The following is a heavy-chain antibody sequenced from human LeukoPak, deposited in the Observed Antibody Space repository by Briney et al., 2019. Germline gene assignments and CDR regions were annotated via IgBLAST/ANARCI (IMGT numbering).Heavy chain of an antibody. D-gene: IGHD3-10*01. V-gene: IGHV3-30*03. CDR2: ISYDGSNK. Sequence: PGRSLRLSCAASGFTFSSYGMHWVRQAPGKGLEWVAVISYDGSNKYYADSVKGRFTISRDNSKNTLYLQMNSLRAEDTAVYYCARGIYGSGSYPLYYFDYWGQGTLVTVSS. J-gene: IGHJ4*02. CDR3: ARGIYGSGSYPLYYFDY. CDR1: GFTFSSYG.